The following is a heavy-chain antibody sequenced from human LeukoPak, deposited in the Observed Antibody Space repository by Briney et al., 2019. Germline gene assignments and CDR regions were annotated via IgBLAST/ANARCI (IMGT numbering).Heavy chain of an antibody. CDR2: IIPIFGTA. D-gene: IGHD3-10*01. V-gene: IGHV1-69*13. CDR1: GYTFTSYY. Sequence: GASVKVSCKASGYTFTSYYMHWVRQAPGQGLEWMGGIIPIFGTANYAQKFQGRVTITADESTSTAYMELSSLRSEDTAVYYCARARGSGSYYYYYYMDVWGQGTTVTVSS. J-gene: IGHJ6*03. CDR3: ARARGSGSYYYYYYMDV.